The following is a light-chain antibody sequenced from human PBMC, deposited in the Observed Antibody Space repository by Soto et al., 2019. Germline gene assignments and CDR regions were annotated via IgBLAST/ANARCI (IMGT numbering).Light chain of an antibody. CDR1: QNIGTS. CDR2: KAS. Sequence: DIQMTQSPSSLSASVGDRVTITCRARQNIGTSLNWYQQKPGKAPTALIYKASTMQGGVPSRFSGSGSGTDFTLTISSLQPEDSATYYCQQSYSSLVYTFGPGTKLEI. CDR3: QQSYSSLVYT. V-gene: IGKV1-39*01. J-gene: IGKJ2*01.